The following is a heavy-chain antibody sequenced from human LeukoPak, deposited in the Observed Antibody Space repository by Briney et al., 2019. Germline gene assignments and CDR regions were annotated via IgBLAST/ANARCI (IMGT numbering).Heavy chain of an antibody. V-gene: IGHV1-2*02. Sequence: ASVKVSCKASGYTFTSYGISWVRQAPGQGLEWMGWINPSSGGTNYAQKFQGRVTMTRDTSISTAYMELSRLRSDDTAVYYCARSEQFPYYMDVWGKGTTVTVSS. J-gene: IGHJ6*03. CDR1: GYTFTSYG. CDR2: INPSSGGT. CDR3: ARSEQFPYYMDV. D-gene: IGHD6-19*01.